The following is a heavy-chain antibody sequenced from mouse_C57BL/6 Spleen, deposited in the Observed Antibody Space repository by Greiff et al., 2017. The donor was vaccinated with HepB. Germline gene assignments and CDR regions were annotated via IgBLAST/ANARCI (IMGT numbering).Heavy chain of an antibody. J-gene: IGHJ3*01. D-gene: IGHD3-2*02. CDR2: IDPSDSYT. CDR1: GYTFTSYW. CDR3: ARGESSGDAY. V-gene: IGHV1-69*01. Sequence: QVQLQQPGAELVMPGASVKLSCKASGYTFTSYWMHWVKQRPGQGLEWIGEIDPSDSYTNYNQKFKGKSTLTVDKSSSTAYMQLSSLTSEDSAVYYCARGESSGDAYWGEGTLVTVSA.